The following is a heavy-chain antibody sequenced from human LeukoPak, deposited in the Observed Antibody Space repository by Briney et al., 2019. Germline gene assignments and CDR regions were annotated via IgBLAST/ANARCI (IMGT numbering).Heavy chain of an antibody. Sequence: PGGSLRLSCPASGFTFSSYSRHWVRQAPGKGLEWVSSISGSSYSIYYADSVEGRFTISSDTSKNTLYLQMNSLRAEDTAVYYCARDGGYAMDVWGQGTTVTVSS. V-gene: IGHV3-21*04. CDR2: ISGSSYSI. J-gene: IGHJ6*02. CDR3: ARDGGYAMDV. CDR1: GFTFSSYS. D-gene: IGHD1-1*01.